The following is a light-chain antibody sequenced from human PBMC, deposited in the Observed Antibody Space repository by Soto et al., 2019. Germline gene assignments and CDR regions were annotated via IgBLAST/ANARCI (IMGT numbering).Light chain of an antibody. Sequence: EIVMTQSPATLSVSPGERATLSCRASQSVSSNLAWYQQKPGQAPRLLIYGASTRATGIPARFSGSGSGTEFTLTISSLQSEDFAVYYLHQYNNWPRTCGQGTKVEIK. CDR1: QSVSSN. J-gene: IGKJ1*01. CDR3: HQYNNWPRT. V-gene: IGKV3-15*01. CDR2: GAS.